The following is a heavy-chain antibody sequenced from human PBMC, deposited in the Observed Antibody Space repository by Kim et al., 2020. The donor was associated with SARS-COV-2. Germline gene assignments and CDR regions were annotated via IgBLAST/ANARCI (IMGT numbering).Heavy chain of an antibody. V-gene: IGHV3-7*04. J-gene: IGHJ4*02. CDR3: ARVNPTAYVTTYYFDY. Sequence: SVQGRFHISQDNAKNSLYLRMNSLGAEDTAVYYCARVNPTAYVTTYYFDYWGQGTLVPVSS. D-gene: IGHD2-21*02.